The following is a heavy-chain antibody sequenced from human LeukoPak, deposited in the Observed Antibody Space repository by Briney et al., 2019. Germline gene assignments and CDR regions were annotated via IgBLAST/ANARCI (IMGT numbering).Heavy chain of an antibody. Sequence: ASVKVSCKASGYTFTSYAMHWVRQAPGQRLEWMGWINAGNGNTKCSQKFQGRVTITRDTSASTAYMELSSLRSEDTAVYYCARGPYSSGWSPTYFDYWGQGTLVTVSS. CDR2: INAGNGNT. CDR1: GYTFTSYA. D-gene: IGHD6-19*01. CDR3: ARGPYSSGWSPTYFDY. J-gene: IGHJ4*02. V-gene: IGHV1-3*01.